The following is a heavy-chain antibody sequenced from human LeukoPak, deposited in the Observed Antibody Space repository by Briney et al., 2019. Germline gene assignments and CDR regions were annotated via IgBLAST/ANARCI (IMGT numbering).Heavy chain of an antibody. CDR3: AKDSWELHDAFDI. J-gene: IGHJ3*02. D-gene: IGHD1-26*01. CDR1: GFTFSSYA. Sequence: AGGSLRLSCAASGFTFSSYAMSWVRQAPGKGLEWVSAISGGGGSTYYADSVKGRFTISRDNSKNTLYLQMNSLRAEDTAVYYCAKDSWELHDAFDIWGQGTMVTVSS. V-gene: IGHV3-23*01. CDR2: ISGGGGST.